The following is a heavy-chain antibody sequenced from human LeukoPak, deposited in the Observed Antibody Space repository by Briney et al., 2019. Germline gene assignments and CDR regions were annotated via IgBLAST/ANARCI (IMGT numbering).Heavy chain of an antibody. J-gene: IGHJ4*02. CDR3: ARESLDE. CDR2: IYSGGST. V-gene: IGHV3-66*01. CDR1: GFNISNNY. Sequence: PGGSLRLSCAASGFNISNNYMNWARQTPGKGLEWVSVIYSGGSTYYADSVKGRFTISRDNSRNTLYLQMNNLRAEDTAVYYCARESLDEWGQGTLVTVSS. D-gene: IGHD6-6*01.